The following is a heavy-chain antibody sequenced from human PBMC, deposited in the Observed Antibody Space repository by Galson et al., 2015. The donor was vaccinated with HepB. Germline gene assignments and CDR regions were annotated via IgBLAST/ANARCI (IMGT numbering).Heavy chain of an antibody. Sequence: SVKVSCKASGGTFSTHAMSWVRKAPGQGLEWMGGITPMFGAAKYAQKFQGRATITADESTSTVYMELSSLRFEDTAVCYCASRLYSGYDYEGGSDYWGQGTLVTVSS. J-gene: IGHJ4*02. D-gene: IGHD5-12*01. CDR3: ASRLYSGYDYEGGSDY. CDR1: GGTFSTHA. CDR2: ITPMFGAA. V-gene: IGHV1-69*13.